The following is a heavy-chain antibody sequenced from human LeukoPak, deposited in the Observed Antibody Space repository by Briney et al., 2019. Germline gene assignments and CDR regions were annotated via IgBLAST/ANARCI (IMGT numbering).Heavy chain of an antibody. CDR2: IWYDGSNK. CDR1: GFTFSSYG. J-gene: IGHJ4*02. D-gene: IGHD6-19*01. CDR3: AKDLDGSGWPLDY. V-gene: IGHV3-33*06. Sequence: EGSLRVSWAASGFTFSSYGRHWVRQAPGKWLEWVAVIWYDGSNKYYADSVKGRFTISRDNSKNTLYLQMNSLRAEDTAVYYCAKDLDGSGWPLDYWGQGTLVTVSS.